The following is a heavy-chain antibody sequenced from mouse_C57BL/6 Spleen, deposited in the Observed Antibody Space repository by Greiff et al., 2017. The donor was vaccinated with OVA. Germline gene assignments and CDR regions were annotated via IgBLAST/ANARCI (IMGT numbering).Heavy chain of an antibody. V-gene: IGHV1-80*01. J-gene: IGHJ2*01. CDR3: ARERDRNYPDY. CDR2: IYPGDGDT. CDR1: GYAFSSYW. D-gene: IGHD2-14*01. Sequence: QVQLQQSGAELVKPGASVKISCKASGYAFSSYWMNWVKQRPGKGLEWVGQIYPGDGDTYFNGKFKGKATLTADKSSSTTYMQLSSLTAEDSAVYFCARERDRNYPDYWGQGTTLTVSS.